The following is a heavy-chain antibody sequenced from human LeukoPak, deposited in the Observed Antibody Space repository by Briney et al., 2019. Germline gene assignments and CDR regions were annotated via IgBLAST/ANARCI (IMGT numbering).Heavy chain of an antibody. D-gene: IGHD3-22*01. Sequence: GGSLRLSCAASGLTVSSYMSWVRQAPAKGLEWVSGISWNSGSKGYADSVKGRFTISRDNAENSLYLQMNSLRAEDTALYYCAKGPNYYDSSGYYFDSWGQGTLVTVSS. CDR1: GLTVSSY. CDR3: AKGPNYYDSSGYYFDS. V-gene: IGHV3-9*01. CDR2: ISWNSGSK. J-gene: IGHJ4*02.